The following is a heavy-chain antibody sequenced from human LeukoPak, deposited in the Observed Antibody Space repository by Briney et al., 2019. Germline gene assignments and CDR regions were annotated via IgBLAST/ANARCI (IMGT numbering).Heavy chain of an antibody. CDR1: GFTFSSYA. D-gene: IGHD6-13*01. CDR2: ISYDGSNK. Sequence: GGSLRLSCAASGFTFSSYAMHWVRQAPGKGLEWVAVISYDGSNKYYADSVKGRFTISRDNSKNTLYLQMNSLRAEDTAVYYCARDPNGQQLVLPHLDYWGQGTLVTVSS. CDR3: ARDPNGQQLVLPHLDY. J-gene: IGHJ4*02. V-gene: IGHV3-30*04.